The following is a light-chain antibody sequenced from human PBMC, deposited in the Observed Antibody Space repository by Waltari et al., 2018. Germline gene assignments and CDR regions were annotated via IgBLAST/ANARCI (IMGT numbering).Light chain of an antibody. CDR1: SSDVGDYNF. J-gene: IGLJ3*02. CDR2: HVN. V-gene: IGLV2-14*03. CDR3: SSYTTSNTLWV. Sequence: QSALTQPASVSGSPVQSITISCTGTSSDVGDYNFVSWYQQHPGKAPQLIISHVNSRPSGVSNRFSGSKSGNTASLTISELQAEDGADYYCSSYTTSNTLWVFGGGTKLTVL.